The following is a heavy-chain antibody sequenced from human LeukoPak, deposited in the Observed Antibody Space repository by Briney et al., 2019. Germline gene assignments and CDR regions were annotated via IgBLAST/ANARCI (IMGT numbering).Heavy chain of an antibody. CDR2: ISGSGGST. Sequence: GGSLRLSCVASGFTFSSYAMSWVRQAPGKGLEWVSTISGSGGSTYYADSVKGRFIISRDNSRDTLYLQMSSLRAEDTAVYYCAKEDYVWGSYRTVDYWGQGTLVTVSS. J-gene: IGHJ4*02. D-gene: IGHD3-16*02. CDR1: GFTFSSYA. V-gene: IGHV3-23*01. CDR3: AKEDYVWGSYRTVDY.